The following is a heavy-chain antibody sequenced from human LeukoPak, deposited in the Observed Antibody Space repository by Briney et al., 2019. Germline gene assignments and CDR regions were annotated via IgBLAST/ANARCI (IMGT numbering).Heavy chain of an antibody. J-gene: IGHJ4*02. CDR2: IYSDGST. D-gene: IGHD6-19*01. CDR1: GFIVSSNY. Sequence: GGSLRLSCAASGFIVSSNYMTWVRQAPGKGLEWVSVIYSDGSTFYADSVKGRFSVSRDNSKNTLYLQMNSLRAEDTAVYYCAGVSFSSGWYRDYWGQGTLVTVSS. V-gene: IGHV3-53*01. CDR3: AGVSFSSGWYRDY.